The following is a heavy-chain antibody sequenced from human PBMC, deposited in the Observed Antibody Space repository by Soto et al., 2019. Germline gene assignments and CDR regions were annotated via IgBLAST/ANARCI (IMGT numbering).Heavy chain of an antibody. D-gene: IGHD1-26*01. CDR2: ISGYNGNT. V-gene: IGHV1-18*04. CDR3: ARDLGGCSGSYYDY. CDR1: GYTFSTYG. J-gene: IGHJ4*02. Sequence: QVQLVQSGAEVKKPGASVKVSCKASGYTFSTYGISWVRQAPGQGLEWMGWISGYNGNTKYAQKLQGRVTMTTDTSTSTAYMEVRSLRSDDTAVYYCARDLGGCSGSYYDYWGQGTLVTGSS.